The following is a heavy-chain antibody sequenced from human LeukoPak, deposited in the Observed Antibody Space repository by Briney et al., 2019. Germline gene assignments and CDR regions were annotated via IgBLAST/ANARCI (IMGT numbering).Heavy chain of an antibody. J-gene: IGHJ4*02. CDR2: INHSGST. Sequence: SETLSLTCAVYGGSFSGYYWSWIRQPPGKGLEWIGEINHSGSTNYNTSLKSRVTISVDTSKNQFSLKLSSVTAADTAVYYCARGRGDYWGQGTLVTVSS. CDR1: GGSFSGYY. V-gene: IGHV4-34*01. CDR3: ARGRGDY.